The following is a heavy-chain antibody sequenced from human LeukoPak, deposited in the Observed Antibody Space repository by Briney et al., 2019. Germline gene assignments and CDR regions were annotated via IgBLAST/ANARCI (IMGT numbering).Heavy chain of an antibody. CDR1: GFTFSSYA. CDR2: ISYDGSNK. V-gene: IGHV3-30*01. J-gene: IGHJ4*02. D-gene: IGHD3-22*01. Sequence: GGSLRLSCAASGFTFSSYAMHWVRQAPGKGLEWVAVISYDGSNKYYADSVKGRFTIPRDNSKNTLYLQMNSLRAEDTAVYHCARDDTFDYWGQGTLVTVSS. CDR3: ARDDTFDY.